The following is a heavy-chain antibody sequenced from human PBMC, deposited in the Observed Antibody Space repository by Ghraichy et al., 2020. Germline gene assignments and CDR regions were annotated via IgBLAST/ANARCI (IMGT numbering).Heavy chain of an antibody. CDR2: INHSGST. Sequence: SETLSLTCAVYGGSFSGYYWSWIRQPPGKGLEWIGEINHSGSTNYNPSLKSRVTISVDTSKNQFSLKLSSVTAAATAVYYCARERFKKYSSPRGYFDYWGQGALVAVSS. V-gene: IGHV4-34*01. CDR3: ARERFKKYSSPRGYFDY. D-gene: IGHD6-13*01. CDR1: GGSFSGYY. J-gene: IGHJ4*02.